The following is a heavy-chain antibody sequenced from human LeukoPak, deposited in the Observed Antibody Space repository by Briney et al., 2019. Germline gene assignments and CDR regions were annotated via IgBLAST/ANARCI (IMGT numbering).Heavy chain of an antibody. Sequence: GGSLRLSCAASGFTFSSYGMHWVRQAPGKGLEWVAVIWYDGSNKYYADSVKGRFTISRDNSKNTLYLQMNSLRAEDTAVYYCAREKEDSPGAFDIWGQGTMVTVSS. J-gene: IGHJ3*02. CDR2: IWYDGSNK. D-gene: IGHD3-22*01. CDR1: GFTFSSYG. V-gene: IGHV3-33*01. CDR3: AREKEDSPGAFDI.